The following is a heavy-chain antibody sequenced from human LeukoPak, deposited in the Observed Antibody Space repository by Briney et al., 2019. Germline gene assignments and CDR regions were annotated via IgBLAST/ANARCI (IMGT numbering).Heavy chain of an antibody. CDR1: EFTFTTYG. Sequence: GGSLTLSCAASEFTFTTYGMHWVRQAPGKGLEWVAFIYYDGSNIYYADYVKGRFTIYRDISKNTLYLQMDSLRAEDTAIYYCGRGWKTNSFDYWGQGTLVTVSS. V-gene: IGHV3-33*01. J-gene: IGHJ4*02. D-gene: IGHD1-1*01. CDR3: GRGWKTNSFDY. CDR2: IYYDGSNI.